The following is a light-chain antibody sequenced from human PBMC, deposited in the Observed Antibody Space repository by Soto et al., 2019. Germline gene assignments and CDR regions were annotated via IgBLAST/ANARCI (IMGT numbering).Light chain of an antibody. J-gene: IGLJ2*01. Sequence: QSVLTQSSSASASLGSSVKLTCTLSSGHSSYIIAWHQQQPGKAPRYLMKLEGSGSYNKGSGVPDRFSGSSSGADRYLTISNLQSEDEDDYYCETWDSNTLVVFGGGTKVTVL. V-gene: IGLV4-60*03. CDR1: SGHSSYI. CDR2: LEGSGSY. CDR3: ETWDSNTLVV.